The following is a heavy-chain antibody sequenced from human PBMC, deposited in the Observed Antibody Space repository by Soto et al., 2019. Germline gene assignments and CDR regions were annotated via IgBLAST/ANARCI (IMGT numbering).Heavy chain of an antibody. CDR2: IYYSGST. V-gene: IGHV4-39*01. CDR1: GGSISSSSYY. J-gene: IGHJ4*02. Sequence: SETLSLTCTVSGGSISSSSYYWGWIRQPPGKGLEWIGSIYYSGSTYYNPSLKSRVTISVDTSKNQFSLKLSSVTAADTAVYYCARGTDYARAGYFDYWGQGTLVTVSA. CDR3: ARGTDYARAGYFDY. D-gene: IGHD3-16*01.